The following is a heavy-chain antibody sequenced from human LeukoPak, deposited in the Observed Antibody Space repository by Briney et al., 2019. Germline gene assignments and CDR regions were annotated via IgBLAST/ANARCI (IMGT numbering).Heavy chain of an antibody. CDR2: IFYSGTT. V-gene: IGHV4-59*08. D-gene: IGHD4-23*01. J-gene: IGHJ3*02. CDR1: GGSISSYY. CDR3: ARPRTAVAFDAFDI. Sequence: SETLSLTCTVSGGSISSYYWSWLRQPPGKGLEWIGFIFYSGTTNYNPSLKSRVTISVDTSKNQLSLSLISVTAADTAIYYCARPRTAVAFDAFDIWGQGTMVTVSS.